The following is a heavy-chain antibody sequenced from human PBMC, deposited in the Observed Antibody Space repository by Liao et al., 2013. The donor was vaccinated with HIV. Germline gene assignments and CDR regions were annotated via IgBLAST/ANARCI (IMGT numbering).Heavy chain of an antibody. CDR2: VSGSGST. D-gene: IGHD1-7*01. V-gene: IGHV4-4*07. Sequence: QVQLQESGPGLVKPSETLSLTCSVSRGSISSYYWSWIRQPAGKGLEWIGRVSGSGSTNYNPSLKRRVTLSVDTSKNHFSLNLHSVTAADTALYYCARSQGLELQHEQFDQWDQWGQGILVTVSS. CDR3: ARSQGLELQHEQFDQWDQ. J-gene: IGHJ1*01. CDR1: RGSISSYY.